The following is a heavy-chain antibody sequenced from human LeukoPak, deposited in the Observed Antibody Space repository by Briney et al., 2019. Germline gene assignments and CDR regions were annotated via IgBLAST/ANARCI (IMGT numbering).Heavy chain of an antibody. Sequence: SQTLSLTCTVSGGSISSGSYYWSWIRQPAGKGLEWIGRISTSGSTNYNPSLKSRVTISVDTSKNQFSLKLSSVTAADTAVYYCASTGVGASSSDFDYWGQGTLVTVSS. D-gene: IGHD1-26*01. CDR3: ASTGVGASSSDFDY. CDR1: GGSISSGSYY. V-gene: IGHV4-61*02. CDR2: ISTSGST. J-gene: IGHJ4*02.